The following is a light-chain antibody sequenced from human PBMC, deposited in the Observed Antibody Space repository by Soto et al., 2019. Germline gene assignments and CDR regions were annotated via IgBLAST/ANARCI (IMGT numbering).Light chain of an antibody. Sequence: QSVLTQPRSVSGSPGQSVTISCTGTSSDVGGYNFVSWYQQYPGKAPKLIIYDVSKRPSGVPDRFSGSKSGNTASLTISGLRAEDEADYYCCSYAGSYTLWVFGGGTKLTVL. CDR1: SSDVGGYNF. V-gene: IGLV2-11*01. CDR3: CSYAGSYTLWV. CDR2: DVS. J-gene: IGLJ3*02.